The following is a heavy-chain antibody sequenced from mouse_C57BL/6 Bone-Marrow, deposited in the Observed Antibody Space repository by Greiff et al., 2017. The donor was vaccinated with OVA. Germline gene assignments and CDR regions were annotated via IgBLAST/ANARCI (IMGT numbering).Heavy chain of an antibody. CDR1: GFTFSDYG. J-gene: IGHJ1*03. CDR2: ISSGCSTI. Sequence: EVKLVESGGGLVKPGGSLKLSCAASGFTFSDYGLHWVRQAPEKGLEWVAYISSGCSTIYYAATVKGRFPISRDNAKNTLFLQMTSLRSEDTAMYYCARPPYYSNDDWYFDVWGTGTTVTVSS. V-gene: IGHV5-17*01. CDR3: ARPPYYSNDDWYFDV. D-gene: IGHD2-5*01.